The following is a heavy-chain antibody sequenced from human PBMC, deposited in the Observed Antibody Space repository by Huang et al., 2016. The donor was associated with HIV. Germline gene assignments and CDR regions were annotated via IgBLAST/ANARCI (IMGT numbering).Heavy chain of an antibody. CDR2: ISNDGTNK. J-gene: IGHJ4*02. CDR3: ARTGSYYYGSGIYHFGDY. V-gene: IGHV3-30*01. Sequence: QVQLVESGGGVIQPGRSLRLSCAASGFAFSSFAMHWFCQGTGKGLQWLSVISNDGTNKNYADAVRGRFTISRDNSKGTVYLQMNSLRPEDTAVYSCARTGSYYYGSGIYHFGDYWGQGTLVTVSS. D-gene: IGHD3-10*01. CDR1: GFAFSSFA.